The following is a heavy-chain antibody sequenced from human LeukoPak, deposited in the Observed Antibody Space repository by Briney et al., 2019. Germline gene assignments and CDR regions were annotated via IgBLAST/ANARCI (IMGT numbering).Heavy chain of an antibody. J-gene: IGHJ4*02. Sequence: PSETLSLTCAVYGGSFSGYYWSWIRQPPGQGMEWIGEINHSGSTNYDPSLKSRVTISVDTSKNQFSLKLSSVTAADRAVYYCARGYDYWGQGTLVTVSS. CDR2: INHSGST. CDR1: GGSFSGYY. CDR3: ARGYDY. V-gene: IGHV4-34*01.